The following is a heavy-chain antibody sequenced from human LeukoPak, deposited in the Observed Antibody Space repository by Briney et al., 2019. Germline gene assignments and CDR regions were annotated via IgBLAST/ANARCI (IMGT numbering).Heavy chain of an antibody. V-gene: IGHV4-4*07. CDR3: ARESGSMRWFDP. D-gene: IGHD6-25*01. CDR2: MSTSGNS. J-gene: IGHJ5*02. CDR1: GGSISGYY. Sequence: PSETLSLTCTVSGGSISGYYWSWIRQPAGKGLEWIWRMSTSGNSNYIPSLVSRVTMSVDTSKNQFSLNLSSVTAADTAVYYCARESGSMRWFDPWGQGTLVTVSS.